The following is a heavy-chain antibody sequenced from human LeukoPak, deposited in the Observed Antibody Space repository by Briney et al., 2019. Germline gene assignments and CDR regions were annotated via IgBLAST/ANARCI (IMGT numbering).Heavy chain of an antibody. CDR3: ARDSAIAAAGGYFDY. CDR1: GFTFSSYA. CDR2: ISYDGSNK. V-gene: IGHV3-30-3*01. J-gene: IGHJ4*02. Sequence: PVGSLRLSCAASGFTFSSYAMRGVRQAPGEGVGWVAVISYDGSNKYSADSVKGRFTISRDNSKNTLYLQMNSLRAEDAAVYYCARDSAIAAAGGYFDYWGQGTLVTVSS. D-gene: IGHD6-13*01.